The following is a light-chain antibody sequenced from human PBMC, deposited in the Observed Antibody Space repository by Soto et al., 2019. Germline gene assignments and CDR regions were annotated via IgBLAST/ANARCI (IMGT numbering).Light chain of an antibody. Sequence: EIVLTQSPGTLYLSPGERANLSCRASQSVNSSYLAWYQQKPGQAPRLLIYGASSRATGIPDRFSGSGSGTDFTLTISRLEPEEFAVYYCQQYGSSPRTFGQRTKVEIK. CDR1: QSVNSSY. V-gene: IGKV3-20*01. CDR3: QQYGSSPRT. J-gene: IGKJ1*01. CDR2: GAS.